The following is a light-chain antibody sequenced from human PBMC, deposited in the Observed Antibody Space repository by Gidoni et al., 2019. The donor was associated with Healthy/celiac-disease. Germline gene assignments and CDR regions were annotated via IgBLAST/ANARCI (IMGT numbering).Light chain of an antibody. J-gene: IGLJ2*01. CDR3: QAWDSSSVV. V-gene: IGLV3-1*01. CDR1: KLGDKY. CDR2: QDS. Sequence: SYELTQPPSVSVSPGQTAHITCSGDKLGDKYACWYQQKPGQSPVLVIYQDSKRPSGIPELFSGSKSWNTGTLANRGNQGKDEAEYYCQAWDSSSVVFGGGTKLTVL.